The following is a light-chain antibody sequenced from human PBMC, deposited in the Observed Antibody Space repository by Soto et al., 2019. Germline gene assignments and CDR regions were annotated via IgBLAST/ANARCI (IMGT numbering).Light chain of an antibody. CDR3: QQTDTYPYT. Sequence: DIQMTQSPSSVSASVGDRDTITCRASQGISSWLAWYQQVPGKAPKLLIYAAATLQSGVSSRFSGSYSGTDFTLTISSLQPEDFATYYCQQTDTYPYTVGRGTKVEIK. J-gene: IGKJ2*01. CDR1: QGISSW. V-gene: IGKV1D-12*01. CDR2: AAA.